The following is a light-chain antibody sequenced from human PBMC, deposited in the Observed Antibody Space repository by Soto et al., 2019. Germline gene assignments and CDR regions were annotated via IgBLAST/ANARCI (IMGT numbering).Light chain of an antibody. V-gene: IGKV1-5*03. Sequence: DIQMTQSPSTLSASVGERVTITCRASQSISSWLAWYQQKPGKAPTILIYKASSLETGVPARFSGSGSGTEFTLTISSLQPDDFATYYCQQYNSYPWTFGQGTKVEIK. CDR3: QQYNSYPWT. CDR1: QSISSW. CDR2: KAS. J-gene: IGKJ1*01.